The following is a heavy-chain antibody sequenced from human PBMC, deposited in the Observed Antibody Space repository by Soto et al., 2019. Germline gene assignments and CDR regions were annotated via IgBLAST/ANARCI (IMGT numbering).Heavy chain of an antibody. D-gene: IGHD2-21*01. V-gene: IGHV3-74*01. Sequence: EVQLVESGGGLVQPGGSLRLSCAASGFTFSNYWMHWVRQAPGKGLVWVPRINSDGSIITSADSVKGRFTISRDNAKNTLYLQMDSLRAEDTAVYYCARGLGDYWGQGTLVTVSS. CDR1: GFTFSNYW. J-gene: IGHJ4*02. CDR2: INSDGSII. CDR3: ARGLGDY.